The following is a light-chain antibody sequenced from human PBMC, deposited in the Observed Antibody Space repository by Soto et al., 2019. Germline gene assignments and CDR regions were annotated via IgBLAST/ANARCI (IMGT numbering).Light chain of an antibody. CDR3: SSYVGSNNFV. Sequence: QYALTQPPSASGSPGQSVTISCTGTSSDVGGYNYVSWYQQHPGKAPKLMIYEVSKRPSGVPDRFSGSKSGNTASLTVSGLQAEDEADYYCSSYVGSNNFVFGTGTKVTVL. V-gene: IGLV2-8*01. CDR1: SSDVGGYNY. J-gene: IGLJ1*01. CDR2: EVS.